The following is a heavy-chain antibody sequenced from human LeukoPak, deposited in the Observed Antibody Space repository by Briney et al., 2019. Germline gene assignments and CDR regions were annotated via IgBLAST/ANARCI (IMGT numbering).Heavy chain of an antibody. Sequence: SETLSLTCTVSGGSISSYYWSWIRQPAGKGLEWIGRVYSSGSTNYSPSLRSRVTMSVDTSKNQFSLKLSSVTAADTAVYYCARHAATGTTSSLRFDPWGQGTLVTVSS. CDR1: GGSISSYY. CDR2: VYSSGST. J-gene: IGHJ5*02. CDR3: ARHAATGTTSSLRFDP. V-gene: IGHV4-4*07. D-gene: IGHD4-17*01.